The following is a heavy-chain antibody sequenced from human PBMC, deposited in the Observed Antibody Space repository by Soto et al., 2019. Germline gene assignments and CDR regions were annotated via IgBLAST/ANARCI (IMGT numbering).Heavy chain of an antibody. CDR3: AHRMGKYGFWNGGYFDY. CDR1: GFSLSTGGVG. Sequence: GSGPTLVNATQTLTLTCTFSGFSLSTGGVGGGWIRQPPGKALEWVAVIYWDNDKRYSPSLKNRLVITKDTSKNLVVLAMTTMDPVDTATYYCAHRMGKYGFWNGGYFDYWGQGTLVTVSS. J-gene: IGHJ4*02. CDR2: IYWDNDK. D-gene: IGHD3-3*01. V-gene: IGHV2-5*02.